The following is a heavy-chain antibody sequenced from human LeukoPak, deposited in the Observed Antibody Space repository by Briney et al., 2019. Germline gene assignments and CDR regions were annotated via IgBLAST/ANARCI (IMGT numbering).Heavy chain of an antibody. CDR2: IKSKTDGGTT. CDR1: GFTFRSAW. V-gene: IGHV3-15*01. CDR3: LTHSTSSAPNY. D-gene: IGHD6-6*01. Sequence: AGGSLRLSCVVSGFTFRSAWMSWVRQAPGKGLEWVGRIKSKTDGGTTDYTGPVKGRFTITRDDSKNTLYLQMNSPKTEDTAVYYCLTHSTSSAPNYWGQGTLVTVSS. J-gene: IGHJ4*02.